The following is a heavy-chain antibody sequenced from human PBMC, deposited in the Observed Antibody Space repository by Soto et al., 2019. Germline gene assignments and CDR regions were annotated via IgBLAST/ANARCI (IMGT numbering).Heavy chain of an antibody. D-gene: IGHD3-9*01. V-gene: IGHV1-18*04. CDR3: ARATYYDILTGHLYYYYGMDV. CDR2: ISAYNGNT. Sequence: GASVKVSFKASGYTFTIYGISWVRQAPGQGLEWMGWISAYNGNTNYAQKLQGRVTMTKDTSTSTAYMELRSLTSDDTAVYYCARATYYDILTGHLYYYYGMDVWGQGTTVTVSS. CDR1: GYTFTIYG. J-gene: IGHJ6*02.